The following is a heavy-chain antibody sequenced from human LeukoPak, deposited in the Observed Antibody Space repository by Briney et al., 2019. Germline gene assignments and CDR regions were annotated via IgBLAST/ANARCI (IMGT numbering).Heavy chain of an antibody. D-gene: IGHD6-19*01. Sequence: SETLSLTCTVSGGSISSGGYYWSWIRQHPGKGLEWIGYIYYSGSTYYNPSLKSRVTISVDTSKNQFSLKLSSVTAADTAVYYCARGAIAVAGTSYWGQGTLVTVSS. J-gene: IGHJ4*02. CDR1: GGSISSGGYY. CDR3: ARGAIAVAGTSY. V-gene: IGHV4-31*03. CDR2: IYYSGST.